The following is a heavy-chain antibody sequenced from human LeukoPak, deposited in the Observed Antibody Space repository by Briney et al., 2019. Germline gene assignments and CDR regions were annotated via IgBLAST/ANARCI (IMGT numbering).Heavy chain of an antibody. CDR1: GFTLSTYW. D-gene: IGHD3-22*01. Sequence: GGSLRLSCAASGFTLSTYWMSWVRQVPGKGLEWVANIKKDGSETYYVDSVKGRFTISRDNAKNSLYLQMNSLRAEDTAVYYCARNYYDSSGYLVGFDPWGQGTLVTVSS. V-gene: IGHV3-7*03. J-gene: IGHJ5*02. CDR2: IKKDGSET. CDR3: ARNYYDSSGYLVGFDP.